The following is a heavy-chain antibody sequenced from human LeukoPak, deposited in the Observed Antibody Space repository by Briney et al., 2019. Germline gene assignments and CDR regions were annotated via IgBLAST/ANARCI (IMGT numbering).Heavy chain of an antibody. Sequence: GGSLRLSCAASGFTFSSYGMHWVRQAPDKGLEWVAVISYDGSNKYYADSVKGRFTISRDNAKNTLYLQMNSLRAEDTAVYYCARRVVVPAAPYYFDYWGQGTLVTVSS. CDR1: GFTFSSYG. J-gene: IGHJ4*02. V-gene: IGHV3-30*03. CDR3: ARRVVVPAAPYYFDY. D-gene: IGHD2-2*01. CDR2: ISYDGSNK.